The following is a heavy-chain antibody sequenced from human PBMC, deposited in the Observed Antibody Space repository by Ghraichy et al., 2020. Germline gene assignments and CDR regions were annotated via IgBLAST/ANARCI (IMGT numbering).Heavy chain of an antibody. Sequence: GGSLRLSCAVSGFTFDDYAMHWVRQTPGKSLEWVSSISHNGGAMGYADAVKGRFIISRDNAGNSLYLQMNSLRAEDTAFYYCAKDMVTTRSGGAIDYWGQGTLVTVSS. CDR2: ISHNGGAM. J-gene: IGHJ4*02. CDR3: AKDMVTTRSGGAIDY. CDR1: GFTFDDYA. V-gene: IGHV3-9*01. D-gene: IGHD4-17*01.